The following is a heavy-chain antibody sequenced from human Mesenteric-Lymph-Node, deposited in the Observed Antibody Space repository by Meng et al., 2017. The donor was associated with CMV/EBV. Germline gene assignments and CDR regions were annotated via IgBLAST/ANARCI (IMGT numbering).Heavy chain of an antibody. Sequence: SSKASGYTFTSSYMNWVRQAPGQGLEWMGMINPTAGSTTYAHKFQGRITMTRDTSTSTVYMELNSLKSEDTAVYYCARGSYSSSSLDYWGQGTLVTVSS. CDR3: ARGSYSSSSLDY. V-gene: IGHV1-46*01. D-gene: IGHD6-6*01. CDR2: INPTAGST. CDR1: GYTFTSSY. J-gene: IGHJ4*02.